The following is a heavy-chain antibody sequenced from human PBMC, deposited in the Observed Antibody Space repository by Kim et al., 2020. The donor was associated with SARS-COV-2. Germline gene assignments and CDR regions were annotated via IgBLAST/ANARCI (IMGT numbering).Heavy chain of an antibody. D-gene: IGHD3-9*01. J-gene: IGHJ4*02. V-gene: IGHV4-34*01. CDR3: ARFDKDILTGYPDY. Sequence: NPSLKSRVTISVDTAKNQFSLKLSSVTAADTAVYYCARFDKDILTGYPDYWGQGTLVTVSS.